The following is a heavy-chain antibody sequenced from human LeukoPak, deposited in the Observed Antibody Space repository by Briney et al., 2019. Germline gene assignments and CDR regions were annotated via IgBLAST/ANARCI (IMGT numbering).Heavy chain of an antibody. CDR2: INPNSGGT. V-gene: IGHV1-2*02. CDR1: GYTFTGYY. D-gene: IGHD2-2*01. CDR3: ARGTPEYCSSTSCKPDQDWFDP. Sequence: ASVKVSCKASGYTFTGYYMHWMRQAPGQGLEWMGWINPNSGGTNYAQKFQGRVTMTRDTSISTAYMELSRLRSDDTAVYYCARGTPEYCSSTSCKPDQDWFDPWGQGTLVTVSS. J-gene: IGHJ5*02.